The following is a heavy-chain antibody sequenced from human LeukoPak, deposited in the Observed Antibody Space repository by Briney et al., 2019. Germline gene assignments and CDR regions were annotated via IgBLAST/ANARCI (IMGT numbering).Heavy chain of an antibody. D-gene: IGHD5-12*01. CDR2: LYYSGST. V-gene: IGHV4-39*07. J-gene: IGHJ6*03. CDR1: GGSMSSSTYY. Sequence: PSETLSLTCTVSGGSMSSSTYYWGWIRQPPGKGLEWIGSLYYSGSTYDNPSLKSRVTMSVDTSKNQFSLKLSSVTASDTAVYYCARGLPVWLPDYYYYMDVWGKGTTVTVSS. CDR3: ARGLPVWLPDYYYYMDV.